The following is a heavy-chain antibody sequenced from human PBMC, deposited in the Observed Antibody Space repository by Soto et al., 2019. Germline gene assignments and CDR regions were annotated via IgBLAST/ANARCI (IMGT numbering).Heavy chain of an antibody. CDR3: AKGVMVRGLTFFDY. D-gene: IGHD3-10*01. J-gene: IGHJ4*02. CDR2: VSGSGAST. Sequence: GGSLRLSCAASGFTFSTNGMSWVRQAPGKGLEWVSAVSGSGASTYYADSVKGRFTISRDNSKNTLYLQMDSLRAEDTAVYYCAKGVMVRGLTFFDYWGQGTLVTVSS. CDR1: GFTFSTNG. V-gene: IGHV3-23*01.